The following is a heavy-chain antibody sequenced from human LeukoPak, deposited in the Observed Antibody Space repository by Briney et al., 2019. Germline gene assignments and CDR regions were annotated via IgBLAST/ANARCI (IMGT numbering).Heavy chain of an antibody. Sequence: SSETLSLTCAVSGYSISSGYYWGWIRQPPGKGLEWIGGIYHSGSTYYNPSLKSRVTISVGTSKNQFSLKLSSVTAADTAVYYCARALSLRGYYGYWGQGTLVTVSS. V-gene: IGHV4-38-2*01. CDR1: GYSISSGYY. CDR3: ARALSLRGYYGY. J-gene: IGHJ4*02. CDR2: IYHSGST. D-gene: IGHD3-3*01.